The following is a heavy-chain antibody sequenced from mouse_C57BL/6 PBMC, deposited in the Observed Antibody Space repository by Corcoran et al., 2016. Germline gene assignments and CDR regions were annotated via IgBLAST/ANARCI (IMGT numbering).Heavy chain of an antibody. J-gene: IGHJ1*03. V-gene: IGHV1-26*01. CDR2: INPNNGGT. Sequence: EVQLQQSGPELVKPGASVKISCKASGYTFTDYYMNWVKQSHGKSLEWIGDINPNNGGTSYNQKFKGKATLTVDKSSSTAYMELRSLTSEDSAVYYCASYDDYDRYFDVWGTGTTVTVSS. CDR3: ASYDDYDRYFDV. CDR1: GYTFTDYY. D-gene: IGHD2-4*01.